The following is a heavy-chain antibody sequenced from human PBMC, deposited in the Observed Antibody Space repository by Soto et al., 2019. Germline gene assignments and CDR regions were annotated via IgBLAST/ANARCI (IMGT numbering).Heavy chain of an antibody. J-gene: IGHJ4*02. Sequence: EVQLLESGGGLVQPGESLRLSCAASGFTFSSYAMSWVRQAPGKGLEWVSVISGSDDSTYYADSVKGRFTISRDNSKNTLYLQMNSLRAEDTAVYYCATRSSSSTFDYWGQGPLVTVSS. V-gene: IGHV3-23*01. D-gene: IGHD6-6*01. CDR3: ATRSSSSTFDY. CDR2: ISGSDDST. CDR1: GFTFSSYA.